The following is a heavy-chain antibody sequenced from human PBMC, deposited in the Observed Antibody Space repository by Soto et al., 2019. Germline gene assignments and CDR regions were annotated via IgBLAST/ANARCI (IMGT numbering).Heavy chain of an antibody. V-gene: IGHV4-30-2*01. D-gene: IGHD2-15*01. CDR2: TYHSGYT. CDR1: GDSISSGGYS. J-gene: IGHJ4*02. CDR3: ARGGGNPYYFDY. Sequence: NPSETLSLTCAVSGDSISSGGYSWSWIRQPPGKGLEYIGYTYHSGYTYYTPSLKSRVTISVDRSKNQFSLDLTSVTAADTAVYYCARGGGNPYYFDYWGLGTLVTVSS.